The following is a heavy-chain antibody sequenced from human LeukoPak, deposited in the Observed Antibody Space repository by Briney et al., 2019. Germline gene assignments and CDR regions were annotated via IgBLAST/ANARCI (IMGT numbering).Heavy chain of an antibody. CDR1: GYTLSSFS. J-gene: IGHJ4*02. CDR2: ISVRSNYI. CDR3: VRLRRNSDTSGYYYYYDF. V-gene: IGHV3-21*01. D-gene: IGHD3-22*01. Sequence: GGSLRLSCAASGYTLSSFSINWVRQALGKGLEWVSSISVRSNYIYYADSVRGRFTISRDDARDSLYLQMNSLRAEDTAVYYCVRLRRNSDTSGYYYYYDFWGQGTLVTVSS.